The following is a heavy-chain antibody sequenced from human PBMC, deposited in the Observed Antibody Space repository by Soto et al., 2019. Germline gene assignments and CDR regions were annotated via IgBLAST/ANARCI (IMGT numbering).Heavy chain of an antibody. CDR1: GYTFTYYY. Sequence: QVQLVQSGAEVKKPGASVKVSCKASGYTFTYYYMHWVRQVPGQGLEWMGMINPSGGATTYAQRFQGRVTVTRDTSTSTVYLELSRLRSDDTAVYYCARVEASVVTLGWGPFKYWGQGTLVTVSS. D-gene: IGHD2-21*02. CDR3: ARVEASVVTLGWGPFKY. J-gene: IGHJ1*01. V-gene: IGHV1-46*01. CDR2: INPSGGAT.